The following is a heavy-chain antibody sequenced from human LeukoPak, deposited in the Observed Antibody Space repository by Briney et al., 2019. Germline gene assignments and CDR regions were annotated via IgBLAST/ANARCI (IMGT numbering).Heavy chain of an antibody. CDR1: GFTFTNYW. CDR3: AGHSVAVRPIATFDY. J-gene: IGHJ4*02. CDR2: INQDGSQQ. Sequence: GGSLRLSCTSSGFTFTNYWMAWVRQAPRKGLEWVANINQDGSQQYYADSVRGRFTIYRDNSKNSLPLQMNSLRAEGAAMYFCAGHSVAVRPIATFDYWGQGTLVTVSS. D-gene: IGHD2-21*01. V-gene: IGHV3-7*05.